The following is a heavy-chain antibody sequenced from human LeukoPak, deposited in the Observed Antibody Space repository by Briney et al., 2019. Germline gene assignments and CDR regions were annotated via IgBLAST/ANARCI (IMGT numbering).Heavy chain of an antibody. D-gene: IGHD6-13*01. Sequence: ASVKVSCKASGYTFTGYYMHWVRQAPGQGLEWMGWINPNSGGTNYAQKFQGRVTMTRDTSISTGYMELSRLRSDDTALYYCARSGIRKAAASKINWFCPWGQGTLVTVSS. V-gene: IGHV1-2*02. CDR3: ARSGIRKAAASKINWFCP. CDR1: GYTFTGYY. J-gene: IGHJ5*01. CDR2: INPNSGGT.